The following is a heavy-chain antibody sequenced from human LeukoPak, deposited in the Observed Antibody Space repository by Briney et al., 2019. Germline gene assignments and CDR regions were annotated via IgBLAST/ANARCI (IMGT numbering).Heavy chain of an antibody. Sequence: GGSLRLSCAASGFTVSSNYMSWVRQAPGKGLECVSVIYSGGSTYYADSVKGRFTISRDNSKNTLYLQMNSLRAEDTAVYYCARDRHGGDRYRVDPWGQGTLVTVSS. V-gene: IGHV3-53*01. D-gene: IGHD5-12*01. CDR3: ARDRHGGDRYRVDP. CDR1: GFTVSSNY. J-gene: IGHJ5*02. CDR2: IYSGGST.